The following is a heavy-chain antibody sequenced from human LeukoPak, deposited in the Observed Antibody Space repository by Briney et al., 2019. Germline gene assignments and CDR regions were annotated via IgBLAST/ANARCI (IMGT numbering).Heavy chain of an antibody. CDR3: ARGNSGPAVAPFDY. Sequence: KTSQTLSLTCGISGDSVSSNSASWNWLRQSPSRGLEWLGRTYYRTRWYSDSAEWVKSRMTDNPETSKNQLTIQLNVVTPEDTAVYYCARGNSGPAVAPFDYWGQGTLVTVSX. CDR1: GDSVSSNSAS. CDR2: TYYRTRWYS. V-gene: IGHV6-1*01. J-gene: IGHJ4*02. D-gene: IGHD6-19*01.